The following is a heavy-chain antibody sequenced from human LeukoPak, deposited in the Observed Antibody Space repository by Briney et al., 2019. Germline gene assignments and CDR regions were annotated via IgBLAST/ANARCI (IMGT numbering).Heavy chain of an antibody. CDR3: ARNGHYSADY. J-gene: IGHJ4*02. CDR2: IHRSGST. D-gene: IGHD4-17*01. V-gene: IGHV4-4*02. CDR1: GYSISSGFW. Sequence: PSETLSLTCVVSGYSISSGFWWSWVCQPPGKGLEWIGEIHRSGSTNYNPSLKSRVTISVDKSKNQFSLNLSSVTATDTATYFCARNGHYSADYWGQGTLVTVSS.